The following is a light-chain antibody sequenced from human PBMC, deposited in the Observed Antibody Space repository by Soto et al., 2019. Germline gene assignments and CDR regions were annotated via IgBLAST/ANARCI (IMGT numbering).Light chain of an antibody. CDR2: GAS. V-gene: IGKV1-33*01. CDR1: QDISRN. CDR3: QQYHALPYT. J-gene: IGKJ2*01. Sequence: DIQVTQSPSSLSASVGDRVTITCQASQDISRNLDWYQQKPGQAPKVLIYGASNLIRGVSSRFSGSGSGTHFTFTITSLQPEDFATYYCQQYHALPYTFGQGTKLDIK.